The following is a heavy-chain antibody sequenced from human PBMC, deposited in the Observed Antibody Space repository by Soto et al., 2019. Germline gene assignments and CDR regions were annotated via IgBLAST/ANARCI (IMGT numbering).Heavy chain of an antibody. D-gene: IGHD3-10*01. V-gene: IGHV4-30-2*01. CDR2: IYHSGST. Sequence: SETLSLTCAVSGGSISSGGYSWSWIRQPPGKGLEWIGYIYHSGSTYYNPSLKSRVTISVDRSKNQFSLKLSSVTAADTAVYYCARSYGSGSYPVYWGQGPLVTVSS. J-gene: IGHJ4*02. CDR3: ARSYGSGSYPVY. CDR1: GGSISSGGYS.